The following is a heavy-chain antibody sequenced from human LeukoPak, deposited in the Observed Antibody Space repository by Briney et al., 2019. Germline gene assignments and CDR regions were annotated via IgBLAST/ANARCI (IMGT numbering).Heavy chain of an antibody. CDR1: GGSISSYY. CDR3: ARGSPYCSSTSCYTE. Sequence: SETLSLTCTVSGGSISSYYWSWIRQPPGKGLEWIGYIYYSGSTNYNPSLKSRVTISVDTSKNQFSLKLSSVTAADTAVYYCARGSPYCSSTSCYTEWGQGTLVTVSS. D-gene: IGHD2-2*02. V-gene: IGHV4-59*01. CDR2: IYYSGST. J-gene: IGHJ4*02.